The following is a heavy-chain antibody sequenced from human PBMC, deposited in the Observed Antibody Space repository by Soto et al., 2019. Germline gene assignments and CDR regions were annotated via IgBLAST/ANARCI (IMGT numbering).Heavy chain of an antibody. CDR2: IYSGGTT. Sequence: GGSLRLSCAASGFDVSVNYMSWVRQAPGKGLEWVSIIYSGGTTDYADSAKGRFTISRDNSKNTMYLQMNSLRAEYMAVYYCARDGPYSSAYYVDYFWGQGTLVTVSS. J-gene: IGHJ4*02. CDR3: ARDGPYSSAYYVDYF. D-gene: IGHD6-19*01. V-gene: IGHV3-66*01. CDR1: GFDVSVNY.